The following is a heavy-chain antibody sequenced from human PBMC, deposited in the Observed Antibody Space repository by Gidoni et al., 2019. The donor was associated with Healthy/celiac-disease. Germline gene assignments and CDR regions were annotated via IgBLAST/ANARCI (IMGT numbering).Heavy chain of an antibody. CDR2: ISYDGSNK. J-gene: IGHJ6*02. CDR1: GFTFSSYA. Sequence: QVQLVESGGGVVQPGRSLRPSCAASGFTFSSYAMHWVRQAPGKGLGWVAVISYDGSNKYYADSVKGRFTISRYNSKNTLYLQMNSLRAEDTAVYYCARDGETDQTHYYDSSGERGYYYYGMDVWGQGTTVTVSS. V-gene: IGHV3-30-3*01. CDR3: ARDGETDQTHYYDSSGERGYYYYGMDV. D-gene: IGHD3-22*01.